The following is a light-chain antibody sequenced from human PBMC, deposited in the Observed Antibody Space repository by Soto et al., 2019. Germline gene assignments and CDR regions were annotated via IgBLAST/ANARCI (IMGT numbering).Light chain of an antibody. J-gene: IGKJ5*01. CDR2: GAS. CDR1: QTVSSNY. CDR3: QQYTGPPTT. V-gene: IGKV3-20*01. Sequence: EIILTQSPDTLSLSPGERATLSCRASQTVSSNYLAWCQQRPGQAPRLLIYGASTRAAGIPDRFSPSGSVTDLTLAITRLEPEHSAVYFCQQYTGPPTTFGQGTR.